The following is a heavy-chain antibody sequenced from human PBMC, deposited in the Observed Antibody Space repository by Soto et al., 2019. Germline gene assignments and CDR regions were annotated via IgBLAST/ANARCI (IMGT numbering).Heavy chain of an antibody. CDR1: GFTFSSYW. Sequence: EVQLVESGGGLVQPGGSLRLSCAASGFTFSSYWMSWVRQAPGKGLEWVANIKQDGSEKYYVDSVKGRFTISRDNAKNSLYLQMNSLRAEDTAVYYCARIYSGSYSRYFDYWGQGTLVTVSS. D-gene: IGHD1-26*01. CDR2: IKQDGSEK. J-gene: IGHJ4*02. CDR3: ARIYSGSYSRYFDY. V-gene: IGHV3-7*04.